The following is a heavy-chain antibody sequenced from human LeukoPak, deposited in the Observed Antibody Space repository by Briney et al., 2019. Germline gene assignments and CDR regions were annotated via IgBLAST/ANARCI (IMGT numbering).Heavy chain of an antibody. J-gene: IGHJ4*02. V-gene: IGHV4-61*01. Sequence: SETLSLTCTVSGGSVSSGSYYWSRIRQPPGKGLEWIGYIYYSGSTNYNPSHKSRVTISVDTSKNQFSLKLSSVTAADTAVYYCARAHGRVVAVAGSETFDYWGQGTLVTVSS. CDR3: ARAHGRVVAVAGSETFDY. CDR1: GGSVSSGSYY. CDR2: IYYSGST. D-gene: IGHD6-19*01.